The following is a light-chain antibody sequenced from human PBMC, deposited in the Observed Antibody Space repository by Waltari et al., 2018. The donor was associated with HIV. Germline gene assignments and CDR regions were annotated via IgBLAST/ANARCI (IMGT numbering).Light chain of an antibody. CDR3: CSYAGSYSWV. CDR2: DVS. V-gene: IGLV2-11*01. CDR1: SSDVGGSKY. J-gene: IGLJ3*02. Sequence: QSALTQIRSVSGSPGQSVTISCTGTSSDVGGSKYVSWYQQHPGKAPKVMIYDVSQRPSGVPDRFSGSKSGNTASLTISGLQAEDEADYYCCSYAGSYSWVFGGGTKLTVL.